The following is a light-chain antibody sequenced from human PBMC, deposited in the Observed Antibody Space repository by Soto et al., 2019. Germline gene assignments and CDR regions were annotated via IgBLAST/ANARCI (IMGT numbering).Light chain of an antibody. J-gene: IGKJ5*01. V-gene: IGKV1-9*01. CDR3: QQLNSYPIT. CDR2: AAS. CDR1: QNINTW. Sequence: GDRITITCRASQNINTWLAWYQQKPGRAPKLLIYAASTLQSGVPSRFSGSGSGTEFTLTISSLQPEDFATYYCQQLNSYPITFGQGTRLEIK.